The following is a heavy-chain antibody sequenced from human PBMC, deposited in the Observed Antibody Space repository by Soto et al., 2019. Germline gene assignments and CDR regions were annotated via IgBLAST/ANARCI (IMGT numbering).Heavy chain of an antibody. CDR2: ISGSGGST. CDR3: AKDFREDYYDSSGYYGPFDY. Sequence: GGSLRLSCAASGFTFSSYAMSWVRQAPGKGLEWVSAISGSGGSTYYADSVKGRFTISRDNSKNTLYLQMNSLRAEDTAVYYCAKDFREDYYDSSGYYGPFDYWGQGTLVTVS. V-gene: IGHV3-23*01. D-gene: IGHD3-22*01. CDR1: GFTFSSYA. J-gene: IGHJ4*02.